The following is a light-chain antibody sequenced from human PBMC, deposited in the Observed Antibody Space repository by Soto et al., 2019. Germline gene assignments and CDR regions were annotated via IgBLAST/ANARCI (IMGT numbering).Light chain of an antibody. Sequence: EIVLTQSPGTLSLSPGEWATLSCRASQRVSANSVAWYQQKPGQAPRLVIYGASNRATGIPARFSGSGFGTDFTLTISSLEPEDFAVYYCQHFDRSVTFGGGTKVEIK. V-gene: IGKV3-20*01. CDR1: QRVSANS. J-gene: IGKJ4*01. CDR2: GAS. CDR3: QHFDRSVT.